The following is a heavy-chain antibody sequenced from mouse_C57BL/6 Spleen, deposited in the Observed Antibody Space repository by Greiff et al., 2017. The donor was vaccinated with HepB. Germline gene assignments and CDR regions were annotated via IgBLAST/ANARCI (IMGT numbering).Heavy chain of an antibody. D-gene: IGHD1-1*01. CDR2: IYPGDGDT. CDR1: GYAFSSSW. CDR3: ARFPFITTVVATDY. Sequence: QVQLQQSGPELVKPGASVKISCKASGYAFSSSWMNWVKQRPGKGLEWIGRIYPGDGDTNYNGKFKGKATLTADKSSSTAYMQLSSLTSEDSAVYFCARFPFITTVVATDYWGQGTTLTVSS. V-gene: IGHV1-82*01. J-gene: IGHJ2*01.